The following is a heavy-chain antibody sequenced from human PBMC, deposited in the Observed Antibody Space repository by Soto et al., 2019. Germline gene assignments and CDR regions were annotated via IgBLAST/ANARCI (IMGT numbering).Heavy chain of an antibody. CDR3: ARHEVEGSTNYYGSGSYYWFDP. J-gene: IGHJ5*02. D-gene: IGHD3-10*01. CDR1: GYSFTSYW. CDR2: IDPSDSYT. Sequence: EVQLVQSGAEVKKPGESLRISCKGSGYSFTSYWISWVRQMPGKGLEWMGRIDPSDSYTNYSPSFQGHVTISADKSISTAYLQWSSLKASDTAMYYCARHEVEGSTNYYGSGSYYWFDPWGQGTLVTVSS. V-gene: IGHV5-10-1*03.